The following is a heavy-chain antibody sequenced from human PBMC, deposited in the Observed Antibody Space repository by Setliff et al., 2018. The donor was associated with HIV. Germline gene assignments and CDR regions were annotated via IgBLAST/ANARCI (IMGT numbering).Heavy chain of an antibody. CDR2: IFHRGNT. J-gene: IGHJ3*02. D-gene: IGHD3-16*02. V-gene: IGHV4-38-2*02. CDR1: GYSISSGFY. Sequence: ETLSLTCNVSGYSISSGFYWGWIRQPPGKGLEWIGNIFHRGNTDQNPSLKSRVTMSVETSENQFSLRLNSVTAADTAVYYCARESLNLGELSSNPDASDIWGQGTMVTVS. CDR3: ARESLNLGELSSNPDASDI.